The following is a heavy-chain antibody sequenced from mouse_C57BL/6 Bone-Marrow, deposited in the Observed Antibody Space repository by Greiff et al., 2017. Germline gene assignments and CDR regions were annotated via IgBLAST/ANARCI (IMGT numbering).Heavy chain of an antibody. D-gene: IGHD6-5*01. V-gene: IGHV1-39*01. CDR2: INPTHGTT. CDR3: ARSSYCSFAY. J-gene: IGHJ3*01. Sequence: VQLQQSGPELVKPGASVKISCKASGYSFTDYNMNWVKQSNGTSLEWIGVINPTHGTTSDNQKFKGKATLTVYQSASTAYMQLNSLTSEDSAVYYCARSSYCSFAYWGQGTLVTVSA. CDR1: GYSFTDYN.